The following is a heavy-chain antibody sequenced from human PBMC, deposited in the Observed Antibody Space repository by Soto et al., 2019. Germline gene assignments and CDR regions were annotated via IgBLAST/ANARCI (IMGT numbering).Heavy chain of an antibody. V-gene: IGHV1-3*01. Sequence: ASVKVSCKASGYTFTSYGIHWVRQAPGQRLEWMGWINAANGDTKYSPKLQGRVTITRDTSASTAYMELSSLRSEDTAVYYCVRRHVSATGIDWFDPWGQGTLVTVSS. CDR2: INAANGDT. CDR3: VRRHVSATGIDWFDP. D-gene: IGHD6-13*01. J-gene: IGHJ5*02. CDR1: GYTFTSYG.